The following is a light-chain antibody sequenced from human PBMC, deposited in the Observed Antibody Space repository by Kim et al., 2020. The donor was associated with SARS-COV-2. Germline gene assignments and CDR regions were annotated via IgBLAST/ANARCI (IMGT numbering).Light chain of an antibody. Sequence: PGHRATISCSGSSSNIGSNTVNWYQQLPGTAPKLLIYSNNQRPSGVPDRFSGSKSGTSASLAISGLQSEDEADYYCAAWDDSLNGVFGGGTQLTVL. J-gene: IGLJ2*01. CDR1: SSNIGSNT. CDR3: AAWDDSLNGV. V-gene: IGLV1-44*01. CDR2: SNN.